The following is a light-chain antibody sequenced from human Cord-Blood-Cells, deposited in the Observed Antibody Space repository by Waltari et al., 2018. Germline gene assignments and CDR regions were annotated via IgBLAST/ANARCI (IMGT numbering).Light chain of an antibody. CDR2: EGS. V-gene: IGLV2-23*01. Sequence: QSALTQPASVSGSPGQSITISCTGTSSDVGSYTLGSWYQQHPGKAPKLMIYEGSKRPSGVSNRFSGSKSGNTASLTISGLQAEDEADYYCCSYAGSWVFGGGTKLTVL. CDR3: CSYAGSWV. CDR1: SSDVGSYTL. J-gene: IGLJ3*02.